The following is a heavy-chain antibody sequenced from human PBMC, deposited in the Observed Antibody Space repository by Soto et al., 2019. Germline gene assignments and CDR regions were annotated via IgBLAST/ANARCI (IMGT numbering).Heavy chain of an antibody. CDR3: XXDGDVTSTXXXGAFD. CDR2: IVPLFGTT. J-gene: IGHJ3*01. Sequence: QVQLVQSGAEVKKPGSSVKVSCKASGGTFSSYTFSWVRQAPGQGLEWMGGIVPLFGTTNDAKIFQGRVTISADESTSTVYMELSSLRSXXXXXXXXXXDGDVTSTXXXGAFD. V-gene: IGHV1-69*01. D-gene: IGHD3-16*01. CDR1: GGTFSSYT.